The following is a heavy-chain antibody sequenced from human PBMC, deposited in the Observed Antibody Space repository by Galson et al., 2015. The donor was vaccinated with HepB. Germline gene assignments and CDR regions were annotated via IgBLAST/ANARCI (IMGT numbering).Heavy chain of an antibody. V-gene: IGHV3-30*04. CDR1: GFTFSTYA. J-gene: IGHJ4*02. CDR3: ARDGPLSDTGTNSPYFDY. CDR2: ISYDGRNE. Sequence: SLRLSCAASGFTFSTYAMHWVRQAPGKGLEWVSLISYDGRNEFYAASVKGRFTVSRDNSKNTLYLQMSSLRAEDTAVYYCARDGPLSDTGTNSPYFDYWGQGTMVTVSS. D-gene: IGHD1-7*01.